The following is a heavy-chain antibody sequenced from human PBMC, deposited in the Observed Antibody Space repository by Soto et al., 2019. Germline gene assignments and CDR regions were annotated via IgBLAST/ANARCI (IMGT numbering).Heavy chain of an antibody. Sequence: QLQLQESGPGLVKPSETLSLTCTVSGGSISSSSYYWGWIRQPPGKGLEWIGSIYYSGSTYYNPSLKSRVTISVDTSKNQFSLKLSSVTAADTAVYYCASRRDRYYYDSSVIDPFDYWGQGTLVTVSS. CDR2: IYYSGST. J-gene: IGHJ4*02. D-gene: IGHD3-22*01. CDR1: GGSISSSSYY. CDR3: ASRRDRYYYDSSVIDPFDY. V-gene: IGHV4-39*01.